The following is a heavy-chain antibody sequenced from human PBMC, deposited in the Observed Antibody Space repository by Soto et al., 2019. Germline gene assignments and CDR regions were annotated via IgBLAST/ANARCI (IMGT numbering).Heavy chain of an antibody. Sequence: SETLCLTCGVDGGYFSGYDWSWIRQPPGKGLEWIGEINHSGSTNYNPSLKSRVTISVDTSKNQFSLKLSSVTAADTAVYYCARVNIVVVPADIYYYYGMDVWGQGTTVTVSS. CDR3: ARVNIVVVPADIYYYYGMDV. D-gene: IGHD2-2*01. J-gene: IGHJ6*02. CDR1: GGYFSGYD. CDR2: INHSGST. V-gene: IGHV4-34*01.